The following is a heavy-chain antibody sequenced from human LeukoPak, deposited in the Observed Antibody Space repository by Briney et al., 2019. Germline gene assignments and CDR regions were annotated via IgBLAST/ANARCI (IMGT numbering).Heavy chain of an antibody. V-gene: IGHV3-21*01. CDR3: ARVGYGSGSYSTDY. Sequence: PGGSLRLSCAASGFTFSSYSMNWVRQAPGEGLEWVSSISSSSSYIYYADSVKGRFTISRDNSKNTLYLQMNSLRAEDTAMYYCARVGYGSGSYSTDYWGQGTLVTVFS. D-gene: IGHD3-10*01. J-gene: IGHJ4*02. CDR2: ISSSSSYI. CDR1: GFTFSSYS.